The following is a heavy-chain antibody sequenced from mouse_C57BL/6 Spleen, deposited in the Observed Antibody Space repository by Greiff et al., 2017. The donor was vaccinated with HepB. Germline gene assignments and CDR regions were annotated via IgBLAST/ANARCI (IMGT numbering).Heavy chain of an antibody. V-gene: IGHV5-9*01. D-gene: IGHD2-1*01. CDR2: ISGGGGNT. CDR3: ARPGLWYPFDY. CDR1: GFTFSSYT. J-gene: IGHJ2*01. Sequence: EVKLMESGGGLVKPGGSLKLSCAASGFTFSSYTMSWVRQTPEKRLEWVATISGGGGNTYYPDSVKGRFTISRDNAKNTLYLQMSSLRSEDTALYYCARPGLWYPFDYWGQGTTLTVSS.